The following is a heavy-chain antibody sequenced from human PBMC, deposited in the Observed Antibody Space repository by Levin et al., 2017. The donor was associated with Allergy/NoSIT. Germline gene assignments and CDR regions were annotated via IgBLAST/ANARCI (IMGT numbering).Heavy chain of an antibody. D-gene: IGHD5-12*01. Sequence: GSLRLSCTVSGGSISSYYWSWIRQPPGKGLEWIGYIYYSGSTNYNPSLKSRVTISVDTSKNQFSLKLSSVTAADTAVYYCARVVATILEWFDPWGQGTLVTVSS. CDR3: ARVVATILEWFDP. CDR1: GGSISSYY. J-gene: IGHJ5*02. V-gene: IGHV4-59*01. CDR2: IYYSGST.